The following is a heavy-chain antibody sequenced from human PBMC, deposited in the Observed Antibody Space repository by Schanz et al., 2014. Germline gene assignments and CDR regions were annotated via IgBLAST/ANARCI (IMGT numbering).Heavy chain of an antibody. CDR2: INPSVGNT. J-gene: IGHJ3*02. CDR1: GYTFTSYY. CDR3: ARGPSAGAFDI. Sequence: QVQLVQSGAEVKKPGASVKVSCEASGYTFTSYYIHWFRQAPGQGLEWMGLINPSVGNTNYAQKCLDRVTMTRDTSTSTVYMELSSLRSEDTAVYFCARGPSAGAFDIWGQGTMVTVSA. V-gene: IGHV1-46*03.